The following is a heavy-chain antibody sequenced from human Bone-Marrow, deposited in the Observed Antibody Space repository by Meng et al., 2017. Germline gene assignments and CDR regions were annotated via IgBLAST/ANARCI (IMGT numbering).Heavy chain of an antibody. V-gene: IGHV3-30*04. CDR3: ARKYSSSWPVDY. D-gene: IGHD6-13*01. CDR1: GFTFSSYA. J-gene: IGHJ4*02. Sequence: GESLKISCAASGFTFSSYAMHWVRQAPGKGLEWVAVISYDGSNKYYADSVKGRFTISRDNSKNTLYLQMNSLRVEDTAVYYCARKYSSSWPVDYWGQGTLVTVSS. CDR2: ISYDGSNK.